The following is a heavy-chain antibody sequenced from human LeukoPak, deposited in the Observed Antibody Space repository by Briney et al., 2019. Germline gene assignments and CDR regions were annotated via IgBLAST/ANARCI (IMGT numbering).Heavy chain of an antibody. CDR3: AKGTYYYYYMDV. J-gene: IGHJ6*03. Sequence: PGGSLRLSCAASGFTFSSYGMHWVRQAPGKGLEWVAFIRYDGSNKYYADSVKGRFTISRDNSKNTLYLQMNSLRAEDTAVYYCAKGTYYYYYMDVWGKGTTVTVSS. V-gene: IGHV3-30*02. CDR2: IRYDGSNK. CDR1: GFTFSSYG.